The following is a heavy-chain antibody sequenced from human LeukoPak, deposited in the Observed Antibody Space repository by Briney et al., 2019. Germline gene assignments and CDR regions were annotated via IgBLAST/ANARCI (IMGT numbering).Heavy chain of an antibody. J-gene: IGHJ5*02. V-gene: IGHV3-48*01. Sequence: GGSLRLSCAASGFTFSSYSMNWVRQAPGKGLEWVSYISSSSSTIYYADSVKGRFTISRDNAKNSLYLQMNSLRAEDTAVYYCARLASSQFDPWGQGTLVTVSS. CDR3: ARLASSQFDP. CDR2: ISSSSSTI. CDR1: GFTFSSYS.